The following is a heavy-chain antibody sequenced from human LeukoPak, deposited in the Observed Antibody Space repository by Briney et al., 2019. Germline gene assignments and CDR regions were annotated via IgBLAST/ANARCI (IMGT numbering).Heavy chain of an antibody. V-gene: IGHV3-15*01. CDR2: IKSKTDGGTT. Sequence: GGSLRLSCAASGFTFSNAWMSWVRQAPGKGLEWVGRIKSKTDGGTTDFAAPVKGRFTISRDDSKNTLYLQMNSLKTEDTAVYYCTTEGYYGSGSYSDYWGQGTLVTVSS. CDR3: TTEGYYGSGSYSDY. J-gene: IGHJ4*02. D-gene: IGHD3-10*01. CDR1: GFTFSNAW.